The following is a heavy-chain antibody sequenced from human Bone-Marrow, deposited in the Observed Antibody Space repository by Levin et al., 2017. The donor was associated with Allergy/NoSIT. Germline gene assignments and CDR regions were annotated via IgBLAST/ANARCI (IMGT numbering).Heavy chain of an antibody. Sequence: GESLKISCKGSGYRFTSYWIGWVRQMPGKGLEWMGIIYPGDSDTRYSPSFQGQVTISADKSISTAYLQWSSLKASDTAMYYCASPRSLAAAMSDAFDIWGQGTMVTVSS. CDR3: ASPRSLAAAMSDAFDI. V-gene: IGHV5-51*01. D-gene: IGHD2-2*01. CDR2: IYPGDSDT. J-gene: IGHJ3*02. CDR1: GYRFTSYW.